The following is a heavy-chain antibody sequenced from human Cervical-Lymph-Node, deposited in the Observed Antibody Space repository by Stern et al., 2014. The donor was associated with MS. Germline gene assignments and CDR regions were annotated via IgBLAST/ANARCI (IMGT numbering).Heavy chain of an antibody. D-gene: IGHD3-22*01. V-gene: IGHV3-23*04. Sequence: EVQLVESGGGLVQPGGSLRLSCAASGFTFSSYAMSWVRQAPGKGLEWVSAIRGSGGSTYYADSVKGRFTISRDNSKNTLYLQMNSLRAEDTAVYYCAKDAPEYDYYDSIFDYWGQGTLVTVSS. CDR3: AKDAPEYDYYDSIFDY. J-gene: IGHJ4*02. CDR2: IRGSGGST. CDR1: GFTFSSYA.